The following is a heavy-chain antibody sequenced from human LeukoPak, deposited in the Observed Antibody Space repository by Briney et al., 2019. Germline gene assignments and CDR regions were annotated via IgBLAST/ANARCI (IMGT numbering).Heavy chain of an antibody. Sequence: GRSLRLSCAASGFTFDDYAMHWVRQAPGKGLEWVSGISWNSGSIGYADSVKGRFTISRDNAKNSLYLQMNSLRAEDTALYYCAKDRLDYGDAFDIWGQGTMVTVSS. D-gene: IGHD4/OR15-4a*01. CDR1: GFTFDDYA. CDR2: ISWNSGSI. CDR3: AKDRLDYGDAFDI. V-gene: IGHV3-9*01. J-gene: IGHJ3*02.